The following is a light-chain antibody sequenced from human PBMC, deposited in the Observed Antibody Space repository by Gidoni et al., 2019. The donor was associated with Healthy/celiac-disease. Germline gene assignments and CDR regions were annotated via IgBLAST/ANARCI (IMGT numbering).Light chain of an antibody. CDR2: KAS. Sequence: DIQMTQSPSTLSASVGDRVTITCRASQSISSWLAWYQQKPGKAPKLLIYKASSLESGVPSRFSGSGSGTEFTLTISSLQPDDFATYYCQHWETFXXXTKVEIK. V-gene: IGKV1-5*03. J-gene: IGKJ1*01. CDR1: QSISSW. CDR3: QHWET.